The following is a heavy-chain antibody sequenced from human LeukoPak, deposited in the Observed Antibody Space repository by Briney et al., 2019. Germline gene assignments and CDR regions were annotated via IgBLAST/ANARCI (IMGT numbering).Heavy chain of an antibody. J-gene: IGHJ4*02. D-gene: IGHD6-19*01. CDR3: ARGLVGSGCYFDY. Sequence: GGSLRLSCAASGFTFRNAWMSWVRQAPGKGLEWVANIKEDGGERYYVDSVKGRFTISRDNAKNLLYMQMNSLRAEDTAVYYCARGLVGSGCYFDYWGQGTLVIVSS. V-gene: IGHV3-7*05. CDR2: IKEDGGER. CDR1: GFTFRNAW.